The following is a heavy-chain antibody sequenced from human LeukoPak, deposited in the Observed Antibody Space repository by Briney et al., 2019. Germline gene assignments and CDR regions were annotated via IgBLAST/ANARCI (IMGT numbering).Heavy chain of an antibody. Sequence: PGGSLRLSCTASGFTFSSFSMNWVRQAPGKGLEWISYITSSSSSTYYADSVKGRFTISRDNAKNSLYLQMNSLRAEDTAVYYCARVIASYGDSAYWGQGTLVTASS. CDR3: ARVIASYGDSAY. CDR2: ITSSSSST. V-gene: IGHV3-48*04. D-gene: IGHD4-17*01. CDR1: GFTFSSFS. J-gene: IGHJ4*02.